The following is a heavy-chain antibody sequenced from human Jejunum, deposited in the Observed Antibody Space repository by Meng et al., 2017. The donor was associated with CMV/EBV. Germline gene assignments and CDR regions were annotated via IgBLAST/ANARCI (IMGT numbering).Heavy chain of an antibody. D-gene: IGHD5-18*01. J-gene: IGHJ4*02. CDR2: ISSGAGII. CDR3: ARSGYSSAFGY. CDR1: GFTFSRYD. Sequence: CAASGFTFSRYDMNWVRQAPGKGLEWVSYISSGAGIINYADSVKGRFTISRDNSENSLYLQMNSLRAEDTAIYYCARSGYSSAFGYWGQGTLVTVSS. V-gene: IGHV3-48*03.